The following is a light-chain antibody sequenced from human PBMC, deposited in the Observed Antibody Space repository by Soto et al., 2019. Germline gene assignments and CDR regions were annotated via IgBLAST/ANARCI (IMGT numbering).Light chain of an antibody. CDR1: QGISSS. CDR2: AAS. V-gene: IGKV1-9*01. Sequence: DIQLTQSPSFLSASVGDRVTITCRASQGISSSLAWYQQKPGKAPNLRIYAASTLQSGVPSRFSGSGSGTEFTLTISSLQPGDFATYYCQQLNSYPSAFGGGTKVDIK. J-gene: IGKJ4*01. CDR3: QQLNSYPSA.